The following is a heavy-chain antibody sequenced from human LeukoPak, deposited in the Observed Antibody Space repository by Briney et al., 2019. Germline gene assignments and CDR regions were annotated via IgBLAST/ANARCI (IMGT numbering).Heavy chain of an antibody. CDR1: GFTFSSYS. CDR2: ISSSSSTI. D-gene: IGHD6-19*01. V-gene: IGHV3-48*01. CDR3: ARDGIAVAGTGGYYGMDV. Sequence: PGGSLRLSCAASGFTFSSYSMNWVRQAPGKGLGWVSSISSSSSTIYYAVSVKGRFTLSRDNAHNSMNPQMNSLRAEDTAVYYCARDGIAVAGTGGYYGMDVWGQGTTVTVSS. J-gene: IGHJ6*02.